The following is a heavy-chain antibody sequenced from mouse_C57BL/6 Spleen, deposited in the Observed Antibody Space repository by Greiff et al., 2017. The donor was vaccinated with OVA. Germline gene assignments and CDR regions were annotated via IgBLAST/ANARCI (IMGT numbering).Heavy chain of an antibody. CDR2: IWSGGST. CDR3: ARNEDYDGGYYFDY. CDR1: GFSLTSYG. D-gene: IGHD2-4*01. J-gene: IGHJ2*01. Sequence: VQLQQSGPGLVQPSQSLTITCTVSGFSLTSYGVHWVRQSPGKGLEWLGVIWSGGSTDYNAAFISRLSISKDNSKSQVFFKMNRLQADDTAIYYCARNEDYDGGYYFDYWGQGTTLTVSS. V-gene: IGHV2-2*01.